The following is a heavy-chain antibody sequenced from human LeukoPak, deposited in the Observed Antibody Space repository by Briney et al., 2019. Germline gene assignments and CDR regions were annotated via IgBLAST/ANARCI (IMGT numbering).Heavy chain of an antibody. CDR2: INAGNGNT. D-gene: IGHD2-2*01. Sequence: GASVKVSCKASGYTFTSYAMHWVRQAPGQRLEWMGWINAGNGNTKYSQKFQGRVTITRDTSASTAYMELSSLRSEDTAVYYCARWVCSSTSCYYFDYWGQGTLVTVSS. CDR3: ARWVCSSTSCYYFDY. J-gene: IGHJ4*02. V-gene: IGHV1-3*01. CDR1: GYTFTSYA.